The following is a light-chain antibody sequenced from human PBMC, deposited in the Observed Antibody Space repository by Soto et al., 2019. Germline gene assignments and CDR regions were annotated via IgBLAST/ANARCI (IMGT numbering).Light chain of an antibody. J-gene: IGLJ1*01. CDR1: SSNIGSNY. Sequence: QSVLTQPPSAFGTPGQRVTISCSGSSSNIGSNYVYWYQQLPGTAPKLLIYGNNQRPSGVPDRFSGSKSGASASLAISGLRSEDEAVYSCAAWDDSLRGGVFGTGTKVTVL. V-gene: IGLV1-47*01. CDR2: GNN. CDR3: AAWDDSLRGGV.